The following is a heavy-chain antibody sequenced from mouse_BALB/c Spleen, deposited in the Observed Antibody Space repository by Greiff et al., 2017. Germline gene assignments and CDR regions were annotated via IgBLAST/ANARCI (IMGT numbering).Heavy chain of an antibody. J-gene: IGHJ4*01. CDR2: IWSGGST. CDR3: ARSGGWLRRGGRSAMDY. V-gene: IGHV2-2*02. CDR1: GFSLTSYG. D-gene: IGHD2-2*01. Sequence: QVQLQQSGPGLVQPSQSLSITCTVSGFSLTSYGVHWVRQSPGKGLEWLGVIWSGGSTDYNAAFISRLSISKDNSKSQVFFKMNSLQANDTAIYYCARSGGWLRRGGRSAMDYWGQGTSVTVSS.